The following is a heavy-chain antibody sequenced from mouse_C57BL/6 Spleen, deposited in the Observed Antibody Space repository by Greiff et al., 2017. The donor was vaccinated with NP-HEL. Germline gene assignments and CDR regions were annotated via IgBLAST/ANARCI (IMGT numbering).Heavy chain of an antibody. Sequence: VQLMQSGAELVKPGASLKVSCQASGFTFTSYGMHWVQQSPGQGLEWVGYIRPSDSDTYYTQTFKGKATLTVDKSSSTVYMQLSSLRSEDSAVYYCAIGGAMDYWGQGTTVTVSS. CDR3: AIGGAMDY. CDR1: GFTFTSYG. V-gene: IGHV1-74*01. J-gene: IGHJ4*01. CDR2: IRPSDSDT.